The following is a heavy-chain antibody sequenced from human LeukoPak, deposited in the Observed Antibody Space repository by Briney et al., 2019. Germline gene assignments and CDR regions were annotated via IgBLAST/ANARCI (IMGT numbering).Heavy chain of an antibody. CDR1: GGTFSSYA. CDR2: ITPIFDTP. V-gene: IGHV1-69*13. D-gene: IGHD1-26*01. CDR3: ARGPPPLYSGSYRPLDH. Sequence: SVKVSCKASGGTFSSYAINWVRQAPGQGLEWVGGITPIFDTPNYAPKLQGRLTINADGSTSTVYMELRSLRSEDTAVYFCARGPPPLYSGSYRPLDHWGQGTLVTVSS. J-gene: IGHJ4*02.